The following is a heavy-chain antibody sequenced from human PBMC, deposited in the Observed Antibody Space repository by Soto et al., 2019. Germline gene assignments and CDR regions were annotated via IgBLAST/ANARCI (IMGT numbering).Heavy chain of an antibody. CDR2: IKSQASGGTI. CDR1: GITFTYSW. D-gene: IGHD2-2*01. CDR3: AKGGSTSRWPYYYGMDV. V-gene: IGHV3-15*07. J-gene: IGHJ6*02. Sequence: TGGSLTLSCAASGITFTYSWMDWGRQAPGKRLEWVGRIKSQASGGTIDYAAPVKGRFTISRDDSKNTVYLQMDSLKTEDTAVYYCAKGGSTSRWPYYYGMDVWGQGTTVTVSS.